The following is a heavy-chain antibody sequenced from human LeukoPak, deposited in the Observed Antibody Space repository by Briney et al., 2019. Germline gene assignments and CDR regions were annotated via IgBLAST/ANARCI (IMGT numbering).Heavy chain of an antibody. D-gene: IGHD1-14*01. CDR2: ISSNSKTI. Sequence: GGSLRLSCAASGFRFSDYYMSWIRQAPGKGLEWISYISSNSKTIYYADSVEGRFTISRDNSKNSLYLQMNSLRAEDTAVYYCARERMGTPPWPSGKSYWYFDLWGRGTLVTVSS. J-gene: IGHJ2*01. CDR1: GFRFSDYY. V-gene: IGHV3-11*04. CDR3: ARERMGTPPWPSGKSYWYFDL.